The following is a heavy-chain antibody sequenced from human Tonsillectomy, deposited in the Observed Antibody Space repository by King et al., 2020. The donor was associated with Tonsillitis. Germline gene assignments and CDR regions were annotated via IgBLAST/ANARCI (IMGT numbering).Heavy chain of an antibody. D-gene: IGHD2-8*01. CDR3: AKDHGKGYCTNGVCYNFDY. J-gene: IGHJ4*02. Sequence: VQLVESGVGLVQPGGSLRLSVAASLFTFCSYALSCVRQAPWKGLEWDAGFSGSGVRTYYADSVKGRFTISRDNSKNTLYLQMNSLRAEETAVYYCAKDHGKGYCTNGVCYNFDYWGPGTLVTVSS. CDR2: FSGSGVRT. CDR1: LFTFCSYA. V-gene: IGHV3-23*04.